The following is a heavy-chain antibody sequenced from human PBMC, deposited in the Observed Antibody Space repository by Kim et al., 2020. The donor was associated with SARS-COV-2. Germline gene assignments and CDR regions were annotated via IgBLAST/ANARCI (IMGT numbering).Heavy chain of an antibody. V-gene: IGHV1-46*01. CDR3: ARISGWGSRMARADY. J-gene: IGHJ4*02. D-gene: IGHD3-10*01. Sequence: QKSQGRVTRTRDTSPSTVYMELSSLRAEDTAVYYCARISGWGSRMARADYWGQGTLVTVSS.